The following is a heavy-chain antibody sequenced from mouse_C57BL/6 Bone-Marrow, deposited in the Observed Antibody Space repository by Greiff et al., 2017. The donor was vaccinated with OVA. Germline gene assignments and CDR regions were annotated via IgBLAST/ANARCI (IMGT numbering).Heavy chain of an antibody. D-gene: IGHD3-2*02. CDR3: ARRGELTLRGWYCFDY. Sequence: VQLQQPGAELVRPGSSVKLSCKASGYTFTSYWMHWVKQRPIHGLEWIGNIDPSDSETHYNQKFKDQATLTVDKSSSTAYMHLSSLTSEDSAVYYCARRGELTLRGWYCFDYWGQDTTLTVSS. CDR1: GYTFTSYW. V-gene: IGHV1-52*01. J-gene: IGHJ2*01. CDR2: IDPSDSET.